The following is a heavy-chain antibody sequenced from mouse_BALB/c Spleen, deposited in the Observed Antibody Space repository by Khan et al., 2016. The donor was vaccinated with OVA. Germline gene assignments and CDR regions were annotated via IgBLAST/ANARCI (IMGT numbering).Heavy chain of an antibody. Sequence: QVQLQQSGAELVRPGASVKLSCKASGYTFTNYWINWVKQRPGQGLEWIGNVYPSDSYTKYNQKFKDKATLTVDKSSSKAYMQLSSQTYDDSAVYCCTCEGVAGSSFAYWGQGTLVTVSA. CDR1: GYTFTNYW. D-gene: IGHD4-1*01. CDR2: VYPSDSYT. J-gene: IGHJ3*01. CDR3: TCEGVAGSSFAY. V-gene: IGHV1-69*02.